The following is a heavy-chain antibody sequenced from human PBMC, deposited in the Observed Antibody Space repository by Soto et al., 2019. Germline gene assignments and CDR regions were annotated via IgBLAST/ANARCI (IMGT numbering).Heavy chain of an antibody. CDR3: ARGPYYDFWKGGNWFDP. V-gene: IGHV4-59*01. Sequence: SETLSLTCTVSGGSISSYYWSWIRQPPGKGLEWIGYIYYSGSTVYNPSLKSRVTISVDTSKNQFSLKLSSVTAADTAVYFCARGPYYDFWKGGNWFDPWGQGTLVTVSS. CDR1: GGSISSYY. D-gene: IGHD3-3*01. CDR2: IYYSGST. J-gene: IGHJ5*02.